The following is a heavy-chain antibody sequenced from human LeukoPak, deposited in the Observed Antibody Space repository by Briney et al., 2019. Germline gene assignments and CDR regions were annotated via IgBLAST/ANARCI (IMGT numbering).Heavy chain of an antibody. V-gene: IGHV3-23*01. Sequence: QPGGSLRLSCAASGFTFSSYAMSWVRQAPGKGLEWVSAISGSGGSTYYADSVKGRFTISRDNSKNTLYLQMNSLRAEDTAVYYCAKDFSPYYYDSSGYYSSFGAIKKKTYYFDYWGQGTLVTVSS. D-gene: IGHD3-22*01. CDR2: ISGSGGST. J-gene: IGHJ4*02. CDR3: AKDFSPYYYDSSGYYSSFGAIKKKTYYFDY. CDR1: GFTFSSYA.